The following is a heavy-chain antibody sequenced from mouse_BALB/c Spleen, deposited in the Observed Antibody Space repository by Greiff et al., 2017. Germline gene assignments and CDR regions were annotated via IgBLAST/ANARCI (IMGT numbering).Heavy chain of an antibody. D-gene: IGHD4-1*01. Sequence: EVQLQQSGAELARPGASVKMSCKASGYTFTSYWMHWVKQRPGQGLEWIGAIYPGNSDTSYNQKFKGKAKLTAVTSTSTAYMELSSLTNEDSAVYYCTRRETGTFDYWGQGTTLTVSS. CDR2: IYPGNSDT. J-gene: IGHJ2*01. CDR1: GYTFTSYW. CDR3: TRRETGTFDY. V-gene: IGHV1-5*01.